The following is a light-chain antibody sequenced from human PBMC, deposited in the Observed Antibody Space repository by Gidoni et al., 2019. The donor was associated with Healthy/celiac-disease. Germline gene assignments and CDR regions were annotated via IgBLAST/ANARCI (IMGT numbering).Light chain of an antibody. CDR3: QTYDDSLSWV. CDR1: SSNLGAGYA. CDR2: DNT. Sequence: HSVPTQPPSLSGAPRQRVTISCTGRSSNLGAGYAVHWYQQRPGTAPKVVIYDNTARPSGVPDRFSASKSGTSASLAITGLQAEDEADYYCQTYDDSLSWVFGGGTKVTVL. V-gene: IGLV1-40*01. J-gene: IGLJ3*02.